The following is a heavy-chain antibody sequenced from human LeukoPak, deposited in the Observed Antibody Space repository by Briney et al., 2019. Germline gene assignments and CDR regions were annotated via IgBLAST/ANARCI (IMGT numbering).Heavy chain of an antibody. Sequence: ASVNVSCKASGYTFTGYYMHWVRQAPGQGLEWMGWINPNSGCTNYAQKFQGRVTMTRDTSISTAYMELSRLRSDDTAVYCCAKDTHLYYYESNWFDPWGQGTLVTASS. D-gene: IGHD3-22*01. V-gene: IGHV1-2*02. J-gene: IGHJ5*02. CDR2: INPNSGCT. CDR3: AKDTHLYYYESNWFDP. CDR1: GYTFTGYY.